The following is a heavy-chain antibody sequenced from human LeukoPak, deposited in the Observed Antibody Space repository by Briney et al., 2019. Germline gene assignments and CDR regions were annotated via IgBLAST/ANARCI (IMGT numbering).Heavy chain of an antibody. CDR2: ITYSGST. CDR1: GGSISSSTYY. CDR3: AGDYGSRSYYTNWFDP. V-gene: IGHV4-39*07. D-gene: IGHD3-10*01. J-gene: IGHJ5*02. Sequence: SETLSLTCTVSGGSISSSTYYWGWIRQPPGKGLEWIGSITYSGSTYYNPSLKSRVTISVDTSKNQFSLKLSSVTAADTAVYYCAGDYGSRSYYTNWFDPWGQGTLVTVSS.